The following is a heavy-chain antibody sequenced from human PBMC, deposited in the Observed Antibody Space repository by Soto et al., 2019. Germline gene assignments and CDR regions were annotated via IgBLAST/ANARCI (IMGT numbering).Heavy chain of an antibody. CDR2: ISGIGDYT. J-gene: IGHJ4*02. Sequence: EVQLLESGGGLLRPGGSLRLSFAASGFTFDSYAMNWVRQAPGKGREWVSTISGIGDYTYYTDSVKGRFTISRDNSKNMMYLQMNSLRAEDTAIYYCAKNRGLQYYFDYWGQGTLVTVSS. V-gene: IGHV3-23*01. CDR3: AKNRGLQYYFDY. CDR1: GFTFDSYA.